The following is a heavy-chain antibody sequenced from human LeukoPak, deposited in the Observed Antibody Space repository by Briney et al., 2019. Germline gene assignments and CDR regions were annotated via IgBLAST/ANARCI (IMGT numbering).Heavy chain of an antibody. J-gene: IGHJ4*02. CDR2: INTDGSST. CDR1: GFTFSRYW. D-gene: IGHD3-3*01. V-gene: IGHV3-74*01. CDR3: ASTSRFLEWFFDY. Sequence: GGSLRLSCAASGFTFSRYWMHWVRQSPGKGLVWVSRINTDGSSTSYADSVKGRFTISRDNAKNTLYLQMNSLRAEDTAVYYCASTSRFLEWFFDYWGQGILITVSS.